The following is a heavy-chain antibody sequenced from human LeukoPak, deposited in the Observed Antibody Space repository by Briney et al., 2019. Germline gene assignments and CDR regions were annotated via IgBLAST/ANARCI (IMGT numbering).Heavy chain of an antibody. Sequence: GSSVKVSCKASGGTFSSYAINWVRQAPGQGLEWMGRIIPILGIANYAQKFQGRVTITADKSTSTAYMELSSLRSEDTAVYYCARDRLVAVAGFYYYYYGMDVWGQGTTVTVSS. V-gene: IGHV1-69*04. CDR1: GGTFSSYA. D-gene: IGHD6-19*01. CDR3: ARDRLVAVAGFYYYYYGMDV. J-gene: IGHJ6*02. CDR2: IIPILGIA.